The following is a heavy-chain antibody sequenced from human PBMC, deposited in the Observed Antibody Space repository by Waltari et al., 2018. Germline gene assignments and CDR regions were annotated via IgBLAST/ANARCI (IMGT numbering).Heavy chain of an antibody. CDR2: IFSDGRT. Sequence: EVQLVESGGGFIQSGGSLRLSCAASGFTVSSNYMSWVRQAPGKGLEWVLVIFSDGRTDYADSVKGRFTSSRDNSKNTLYLQINSLRAEDTAVYYCARDSRGGLFFDYWGQGTLVTVSS. J-gene: IGHJ4*02. CDR3: ARDSRGGLFFDY. V-gene: IGHV3-53*01. CDR1: GFTVSSNY.